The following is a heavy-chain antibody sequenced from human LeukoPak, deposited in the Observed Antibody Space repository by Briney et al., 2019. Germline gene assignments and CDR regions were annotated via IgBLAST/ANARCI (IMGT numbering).Heavy chain of an antibody. CDR3: ARRDYASGSYFDY. Sequence: GKSLKISCKGSGYNFANYWIGWVRQMPGKGLEWMGIIYVGDSDTKYSPSFQGQVTISVDKSISTSFLQWSSLKTSDTAMYYCARRDYASGSYFDYWGQGPLVTVSS. J-gene: IGHJ4*02. D-gene: IGHD3-10*01. CDR1: GYNFANYW. V-gene: IGHV5-51*01. CDR2: IYVGDSDT.